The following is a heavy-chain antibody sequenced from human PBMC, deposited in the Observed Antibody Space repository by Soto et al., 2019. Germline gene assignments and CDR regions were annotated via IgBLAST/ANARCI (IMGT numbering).Heavy chain of an antibody. CDR3: AKDYSRITMVRGVLDY. Sequence: PGVSLRLSCAASGFTFSSYGMHWVRQAPGKGLEWVAVISYDGSNKYYADSVKGRFTISRDNSKNTLYLQMNSLRAEDTAVYYCAKDYSRITMVRGVLDYWGQGTLVTVSS. CDR2: ISYDGSNK. CDR1: GFTFSSYG. V-gene: IGHV3-30*18. J-gene: IGHJ4*02. D-gene: IGHD3-10*01.